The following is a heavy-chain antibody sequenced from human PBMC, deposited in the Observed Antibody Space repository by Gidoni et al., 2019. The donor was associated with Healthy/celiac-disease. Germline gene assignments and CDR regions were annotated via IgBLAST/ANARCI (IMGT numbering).Heavy chain of an antibody. CDR3: ARDFALRFDSGSYAGMDV. J-gene: IGHJ6*02. Sequence: EVQLVESGGGLVQPGGSLRLSCAASGFTFRSYSMNWVRQAPGKGLEWVSAIRRSSSYTYYADSGKGRFTISRDNAKNSMYQQMNSLRAEDTAVYYCARDFALRFDSGSYAGMDVWGQGTTVTVSS. CDR2: IRRSSSYT. D-gene: IGHD1-26*01. CDR1: GFTFRSYS. V-gene: IGHV3-21*01.